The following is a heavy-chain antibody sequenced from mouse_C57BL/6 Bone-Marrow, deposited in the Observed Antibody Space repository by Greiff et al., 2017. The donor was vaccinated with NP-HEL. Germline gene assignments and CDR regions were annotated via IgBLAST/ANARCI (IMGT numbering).Heavy chain of an antibody. CDR2: INPSTGGT. CDR1: GYSFTGYY. Sequence: QQSGPELVKPGASVKISCKASGYSFTGYYMNWVKQSPEKSLEWIGEINPSTGGTTYNQKFKAKATLTVDKSSSTAYMQLKSLTSEDSAVYYCARSLRRVLAYWGQGTLVTVSA. D-gene: IGHD1-1*01. V-gene: IGHV1-42*01. CDR3: ARSLRRVLAY. J-gene: IGHJ3*01.